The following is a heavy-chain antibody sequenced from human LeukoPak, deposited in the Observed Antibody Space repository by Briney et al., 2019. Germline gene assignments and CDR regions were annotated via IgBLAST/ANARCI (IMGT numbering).Heavy chain of an antibody. CDR3: ARHSRLRTEHFDY. CDR1: GGSFSGYY. V-gene: IGHV4-34*01. D-gene: IGHD5-12*01. J-gene: IGHJ4*02. CDR2: INHSGST. Sequence: NPSETLSLTCAVYGGSFSGYYWSWIRQPPGKGLEWIGEINHSGSTNYNPSLESRVTISVDTSKNQFSLKLSSVTAADTAVYYCARHSRLRTEHFDYWGQGTLVTVSS.